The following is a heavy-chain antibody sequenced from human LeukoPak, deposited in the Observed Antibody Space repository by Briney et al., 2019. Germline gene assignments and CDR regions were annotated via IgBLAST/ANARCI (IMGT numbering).Heavy chain of an antibody. Sequence: SVKVSCKASGGTFSSYAISWVRQAPGQGLEWMGGIIPIFGTANYAQKFQGRVTITADESTSTAYMELSSLRSEDTAVYYCARTAHYHGSGSYYNRGPQPYPMDVWGKGTTVTVSS. J-gene: IGHJ6*04. CDR3: ARTAHYHGSGSYYNRGPQPYPMDV. D-gene: IGHD3-10*01. V-gene: IGHV1-69*13. CDR1: GGTFSSYA. CDR2: IIPIFGTA.